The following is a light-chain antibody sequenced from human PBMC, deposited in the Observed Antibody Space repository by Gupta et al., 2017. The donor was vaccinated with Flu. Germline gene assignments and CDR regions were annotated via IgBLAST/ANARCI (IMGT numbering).Light chain of an antibody. J-gene: IGKJ2*01. Sequence: PSSLSASVGDRVTITCRASQSISSYLNWYQQKPGIAPKLLIYAASSLQSGVPSRFSGSGSGTDFTLTISRLQPEDFATYYCQQCDSTLYTFGQGTKMEIK. CDR3: QQCDSTLYT. CDR2: AAS. V-gene: IGKV1-39*01. CDR1: QSISSY.